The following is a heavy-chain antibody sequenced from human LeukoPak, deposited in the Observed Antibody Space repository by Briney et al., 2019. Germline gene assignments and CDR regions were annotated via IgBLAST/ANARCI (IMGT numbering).Heavy chain of an antibody. CDR2: MNPNSGNT. CDR1: GYTFTSYD. CDR3: ATATGGIAALPDY. Sequence: GASVKVSCKASGYTFTSYDINWVRQATGQGLEWMGWMNPNSGNTGYAQKFQGRVTMTEDTSTDTAYMELSSLRSEDTAVYYCATATGGIAALPDYWGQGTLVTVSS. D-gene: IGHD6-13*01. J-gene: IGHJ4*02. V-gene: IGHV1-8*01.